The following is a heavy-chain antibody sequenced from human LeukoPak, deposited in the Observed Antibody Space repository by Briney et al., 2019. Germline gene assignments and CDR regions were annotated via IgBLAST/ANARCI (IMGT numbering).Heavy chain of an antibody. CDR3: AKGLIAVAGTWILN. D-gene: IGHD6-19*01. CDR1: GFTFSSYS. V-gene: IGHV3-21*01. Sequence: GGSLRLSCAASGFTFSSYSMNWVRQAPGKGLEWVSSISSSSSYIYYADSVKGRFTISRDNAKNSLYLQMNSLRAEDTAVYYCAKGLIAVAGTWILNWGQGTLVTVSS. CDR2: ISSSSSYI. J-gene: IGHJ4*02.